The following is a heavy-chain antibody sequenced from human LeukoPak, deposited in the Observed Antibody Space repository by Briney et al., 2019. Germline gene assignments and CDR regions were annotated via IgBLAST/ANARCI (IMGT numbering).Heavy chain of an antibody. Sequence: SETLSLTCTVSGGSISSYYWSWIRQPPGKGLEWIGYIYYSGSTNYNPSLKSRVTISVDTSKNQFSLKLSSVTAADTAVYYRARDRKDLVTTSGRWFDPWGQGTLVTVSS. D-gene: IGHD4-17*01. J-gene: IGHJ5*02. CDR1: GGSISSYY. V-gene: IGHV4-59*01. CDR2: IYYSGST. CDR3: ARDRKDLVTTSGRWFDP.